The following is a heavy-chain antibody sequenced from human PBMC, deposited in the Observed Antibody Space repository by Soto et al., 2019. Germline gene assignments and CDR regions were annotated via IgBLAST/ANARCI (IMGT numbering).Heavy chain of an antibody. CDR2: IYYGGST. J-gene: IGHJ6*02. CDR3: ASTPGLWFGDIYGMDV. Sequence: PSETLSLTCTVSGGSISSGGYYWSWIRQHPGKGLEWIGYIYYGGSTYYNPSLKSRVTISVDTSKNQFSLKLSSVTAADTAVYYCASTPGLWFGDIYGMDVWGQGTTVAVSS. CDR1: GGSISSGGYY. V-gene: IGHV4-31*03. D-gene: IGHD3-10*01.